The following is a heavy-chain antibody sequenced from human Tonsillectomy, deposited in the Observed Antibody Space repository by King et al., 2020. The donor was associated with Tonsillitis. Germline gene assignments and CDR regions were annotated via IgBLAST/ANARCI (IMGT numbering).Heavy chain of an antibody. D-gene: IGHD6-19*01. CDR1: GGSISSSSYY. J-gene: IGHJ6*02. CDR3: ARGSGWPIPVYYYYGMDV. CDR2: IYYSGST. Sequence: LQLQESGPGLVKPSETLSLTCTVSGGSISSSSYYWGWIRQPPGKGLEWIGSIYYSGSTYYNPSLKSRVTISVDTSKNQFSLKLSSVTAADTAVYYCARGSGWPIPVYYYYGMDVWGQGTTVTVSS. V-gene: IGHV4-39*01.